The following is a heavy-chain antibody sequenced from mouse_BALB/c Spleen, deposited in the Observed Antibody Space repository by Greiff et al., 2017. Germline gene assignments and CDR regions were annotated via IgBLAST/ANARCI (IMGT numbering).Heavy chain of an antibody. CDR1: GFTFSDYY. V-gene: IGHV5-4*02. D-gene: IGHD2-1*01. CDR3: ARGIYPRTWFAY. J-gene: IGHJ3*01. Sequence: EVKVEESGGGLVKPGGSLKLSCAASGFTFSDYYMYWVRQTPEKRLEWVATISDGGSYTYYPDSVKGRFTISRDNAKNNLYLQMSSLKSEDTAMYYCARGIYPRTWFAYWGQGTLVTVSA. CDR2: ISDGGSYT.